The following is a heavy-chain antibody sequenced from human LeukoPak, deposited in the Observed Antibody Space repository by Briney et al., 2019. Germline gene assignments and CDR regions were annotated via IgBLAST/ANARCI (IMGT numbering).Heavy chain of an antibody. CDR2: IYYRGST. J-gene: IGHJ4*02. CDR3: ARVVPAANFDY. Sequence: PSETLSLTCTLSGGSITSGDYYWSWIRQPPGKGLEWIGYIYYRGSTYYNPSLKSRVTISVDTSKNQFSLRLSSVTAADTAVYYCARVVPAANFDYWGQGTLVTVSS. V-gene: IGHV4-30-4*01. CDR1: GGSITSGDYY. D-gene: IGHD2-2*01.